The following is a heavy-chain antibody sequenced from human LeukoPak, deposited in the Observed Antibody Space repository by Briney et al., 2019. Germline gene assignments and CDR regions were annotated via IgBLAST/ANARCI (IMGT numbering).Heavy chain of an antibody. D-gene: IGHD6-19*01. Sequence: SETLSLTCAVYGGSFSGYYWSWIRQPPGKGLGWIGEINHSGSTNYNPSLKSRVTISVDTSKNQFSLKLSSVTAADTAVYYCARRRGWYDAFDIWGQGQWSPSLQ. CDR2: INHSGST. V-gene: IGHV4-34*01. CDR3: ARRRGWYDAFDI. J-gene: IGHJ3*02. CDR1: GGSFSGYY.